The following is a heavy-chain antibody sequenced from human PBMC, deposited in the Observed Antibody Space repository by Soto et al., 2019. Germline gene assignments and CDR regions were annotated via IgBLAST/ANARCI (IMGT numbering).Heavy chain of an antibody. Sequence: QLQLQESGPGLVKPSETLSLTCTVSGGSISSISYYWGWIRQPPGKGLEWIRSIKYSGHTVYNPSLKKRVTTSVDTNKNQFLLRLISVTAAETAAEYCGRVDIAVVPSTTFDYWGQGTLVTVSS. D-gene: IGHD2-2*01. CDR1: GGSISSISYY. CDR2: IKYSGHT. V-gene: IGHV4-39*01. J-gene: IGHJ4*02. CDR3: GRVDIAVVPSTTFDY.